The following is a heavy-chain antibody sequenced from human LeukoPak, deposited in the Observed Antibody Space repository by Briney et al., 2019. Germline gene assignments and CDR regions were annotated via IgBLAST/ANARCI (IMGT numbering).Heavy chain of an antibody. J-gene: IGHJ2*01. CDR3: AIQPWGSGNNWYFDL. V-gene: IGHV1-2*02. CDR2: INPNSGGT. Sequence: ASVKVSCKSSGYTFTDYYIHWVRQAPGQGLEWMGWINPNSGGTDYAQKFQGRVTMTRDASITTAYMELSRLTYDDTAVYYCAIQPWGSGNNWYFDLWGRGTLVTVSS. D-gene: IGHD7-27*01. CDR1: GYTFTDYY.